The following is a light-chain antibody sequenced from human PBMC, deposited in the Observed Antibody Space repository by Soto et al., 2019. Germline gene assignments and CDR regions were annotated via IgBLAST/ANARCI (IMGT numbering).Light chain of an antibody. Sequence: QSALTQSRSVSGSPGQSVTISCTGTSSDVGSYNYVSWYQQHPGKAPKLMIYDVSKRPAGVPDRFSGSRSGNTASLTISGLQAEDEADYYCCSYAGSYTYVFVTGTKVTVL. V-gene: IGLV2-11*01. CDR1: SSDVGSYNY. J-gene: IGLJ1*01. CDR3: CSYAGSYTYV. CDR2: DVS.